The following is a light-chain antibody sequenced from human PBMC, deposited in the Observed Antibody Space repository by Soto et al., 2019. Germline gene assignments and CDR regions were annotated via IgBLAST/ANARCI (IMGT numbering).Light chain of an antibody. CDR3: QQTHSTPVP. Sequence: DIQMTQSPSSLSASVGDRVTVTCRTSQNIYNYLNWYQQKPGKAPKLLIYAASSVQSGVPLRFSGSGSGTDFTLTISSLQPEDFATYYCQQTHSTPVPFGQGTRLEIK. V-gene: IGKV1-39*01. CDR2: AAS. J-gene: IGKJ5*01. CDR1: QNIYNY.